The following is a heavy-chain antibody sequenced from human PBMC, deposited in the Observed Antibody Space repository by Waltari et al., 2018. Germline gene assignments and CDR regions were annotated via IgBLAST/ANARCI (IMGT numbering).Heavy chain of an antibody. V-gene: IGHV4-4*07. Sequence: QVQLQESGPGLVKPSETLSLTCTVSGGSISSHYWSWIRQPAGKGLEWIGRIYTSGSTNYNPSLKSRVTMSVDTSKNQFSLKLSSVTAADTAVYYCARDGDFWSGPNAFDIWGQGTMVTVSS. CDR3: ARDGDFWSGPNAFDI. CDR2: IYTSGST. J-gene: IGHJ3*02. D-gene: IGHD3-3*01. CDR1: GGSISSHY.